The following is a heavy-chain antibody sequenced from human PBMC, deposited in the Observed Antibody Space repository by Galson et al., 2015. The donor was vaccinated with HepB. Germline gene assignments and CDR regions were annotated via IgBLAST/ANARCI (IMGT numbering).Heavy chain of an antibody. Sequence: SLRLSCAVSGFTFSSYWMSWVRQAPGKGLEWVANIKQDGSEKYYVDSVKGRFTMSRDNAKDSLYLQMNSLRAEDTAVYYCARTGTYGGNRGLHFDPWGQGTLVTVSS. CDR1: GFTFSSYW. D-gene: IGHD4-23*01. CDR2: IKQDGSEK. V-gene: IGHV3-7*03. J-gene: IGHJ5*02. CDR3: ARTGTYGGNRGLHFDP.